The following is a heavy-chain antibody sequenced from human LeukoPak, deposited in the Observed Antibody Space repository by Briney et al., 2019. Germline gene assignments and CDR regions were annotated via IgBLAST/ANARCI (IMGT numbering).Heavy chain of an antibody. CDR2: IIVGSGVT. Sequence: ASMKVSCKTSGFTFSTSAVQWVRQARGQPLEWIGWIIVGSGVTNYAHGLQGRLTITRDMSTSTSYMELSGLTFDDTAVYYCAAELYGGNSDCCNFEMWGRGTLVTVSS. CDR3: AAELYGGNSDCCNFEM. J-gene: IGHJ3*02. D-gene: IGHD4-23*01. V-gene: IGHV1-58*01. CDR1: GFTFSTSA.